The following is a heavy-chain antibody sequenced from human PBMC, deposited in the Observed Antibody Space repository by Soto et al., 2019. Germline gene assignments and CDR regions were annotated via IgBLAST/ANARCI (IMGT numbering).Heavy chain of an antibody. V-gene: IGHV3-66*01. CDR3: ARVHSINYHYFDY. CDR2: IYSAGSA. D-gene: IGHD3-3*02. Sequence: EVQLVESGGGLVQPGGSLRLSCAASGFTVSSYYVSWVHQAPGKGLEWVSVIYSAGSADFADSVKGRFTISRDNSKNTLYLQMSSLRAEDTAVYYCARVHSINYHYFDYWGQGTLVTVSS. J-gene: IGHJ4*02. CDR1: GFTVSSYY.